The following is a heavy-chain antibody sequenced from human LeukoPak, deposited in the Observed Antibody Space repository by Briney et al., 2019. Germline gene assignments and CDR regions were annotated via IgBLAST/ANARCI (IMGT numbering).Heavy chain of an antibody. V-gene: IGHV3-30*01. CDR1: GFAFSSYA. J-gene: IGHJ4*02. Sequence: GGSLRLSCAASGFAFSSYAMHWVRQAPGKGIEWVAVIPYYGSDKYYADSVKGRFTISRDNSKNTLYLQMDSLRAEDTAVYYCATYYYDSATDYWGQGTLVTVSS. CDR3: ATYYYDSATDY. CDR2: IPYYGSDK. D-gene: IGHD3-22*01.